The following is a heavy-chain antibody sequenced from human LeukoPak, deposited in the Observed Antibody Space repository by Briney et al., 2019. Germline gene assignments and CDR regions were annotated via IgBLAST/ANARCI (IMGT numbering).Heavy chain of an antibody. CDR2: IRSKPYGGTT. CDR1: GFTFGDYA. V-gene: IGHV3-49*04. CDR3: ARYGLGDTFDI. Sequence: GGSLRLSCTTSGFTFGDYAMSWVRQAPGKGLEWVGFIRSKPYGGTTDYAASVKGRFTISRDDSKSIAYLQMNSLRAEDTAVYYCARYGLGDTFDIWGQGTVVTVSS. J-gene: IGHJ3*02. D-gene: IGHD4-17*01.